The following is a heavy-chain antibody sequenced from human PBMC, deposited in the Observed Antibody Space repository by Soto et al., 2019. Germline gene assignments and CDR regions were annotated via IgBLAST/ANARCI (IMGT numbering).Heavy chain of an antibody. D-gene: IGHD1-20*01. CDR1: GGSFSGYY. CDR3: ARGDNKDGLAY. Sequence: QVQLQQWGAGLLKPSETLSLTCAVYGGSFSGYYWSWIRQPPGKGLEWIGEITHRGSTNYNPSLKRRVTLSVDTSEHQFSLKVSYVTAADTAVYYCARGDNKDGLAYWGQGTLVTVSS. V-gene: IGHV4-34*01. CDR2: ITHRGST. J-gene: IGHJ4*02.